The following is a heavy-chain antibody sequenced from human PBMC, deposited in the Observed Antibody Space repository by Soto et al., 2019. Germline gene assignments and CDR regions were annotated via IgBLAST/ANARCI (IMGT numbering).Heavy chain of an antibody. D-gene: IGHD3-10*01. CDR3: ARDFSISLGDLNFFH. V-gene: IGHV3-33*01. CDR1: GLTFSSYG. CDR2: IWYDGSTK. Sequence: GGSMRLSCAASGLTFSSYGMHWVRSAPVKGLEGVAVIWYDGSTKYYADSGKGRFTISRDNSKNTLSLQMNSLRAEDMAVYYCARDFSISLGDLNFFHWGQG. J-gene: IGHJ4*02.